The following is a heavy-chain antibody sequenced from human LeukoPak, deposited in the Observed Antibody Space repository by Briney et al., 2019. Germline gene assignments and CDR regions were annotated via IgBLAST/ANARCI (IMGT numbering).Heavy chain of an antibody. CDR3: VRGNEAY. Sequence: GGSLRLSCASSGFIFGSHRMSWVRQAPGKGLEWVANIGQDGSGTFYADSLKGRFTISRDNAKNLLYLQMNSLRVEDTAVYYCVRGNEAYWGQGTLVTVST. CDR1: GFIFGSHR. V-gene: IGHV3-7*01. J-gene: IGHJ1*01. CDR2: IGQDGSGT.